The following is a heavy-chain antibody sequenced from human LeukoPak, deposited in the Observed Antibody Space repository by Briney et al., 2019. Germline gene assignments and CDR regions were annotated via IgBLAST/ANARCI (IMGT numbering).Heavy chain of an antibody. Sequence: PGGSLRLSCAASGFTFSDYYMSSIRQAPGKGLEWVSYISSSGSTIYYADSVKGRFTISRDNAKNSLYLQMNSLRAEDTAVYYCAREPAYSGSSQTDYWGQGTLVTVSS. J-gene: IGHJ4*02. CDR3: AREPAYSGSSQTDY. CDR1: GFTFSDYY. CDR2: ISSSGSTI. V-gene: IGHV3-11*04. D-gene: IGHD1-26*01.